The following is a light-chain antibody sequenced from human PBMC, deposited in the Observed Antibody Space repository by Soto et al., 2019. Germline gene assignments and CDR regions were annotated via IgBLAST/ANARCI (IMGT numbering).Light chain of an antibody. Sequence: EIVLTQSPGILSLSPGERATLSCRASQTLSTNSLAWYQQRPGQTPRLLIYAASTRNTDIPDRFNGSGSGTDFALTISRLEPEDFALYYCQQYGSSLFTFGPGTKVDIK. CDR2: AAS. CDR3: QQYGSSLFT. CDR1: QTLSTNS. J-gene: IGKJ3*01. V-gene: IGKV3-20*01.